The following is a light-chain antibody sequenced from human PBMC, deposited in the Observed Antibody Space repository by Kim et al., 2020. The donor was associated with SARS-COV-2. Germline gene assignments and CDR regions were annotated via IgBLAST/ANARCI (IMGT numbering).Light chain of an antibody. CDR3: QVWDSSSDHSV. V-gene: IGLV3-21*04. CDR1: NIGSKS. J-gene: IGLJ1*01. CDR2: YDS. Sequence: AQGKTARITCGGNNIGSKSVHWYQQKPGQAPVLVIYYDSDRPSGIPERFSGSNSGNTATLTISRVEAGDEADYYCQVWDSSSDHSVFGTGTKVTVL.